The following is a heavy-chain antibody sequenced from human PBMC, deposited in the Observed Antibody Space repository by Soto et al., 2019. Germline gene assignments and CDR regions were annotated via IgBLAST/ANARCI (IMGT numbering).Heavy chain of an antibody. V-gene: IGHV4-30-2*01. D-gene: IGHD5-12*01. CDR3: AAGGGLPRYY. CDR1: GGSISSGGYS. Sequence: SGTLSLTCSVSGGSISSGGYSWSWIRQPPGKGLEWIGYIYHSGSTYYNPSLKSRVTISVDRSKNQFSLKLSSVTAADTAVYYCAAGGGLPRYYWGQGTLVTVSS. J-gene: IGHJ4*02. CDR2: IYHSGST.